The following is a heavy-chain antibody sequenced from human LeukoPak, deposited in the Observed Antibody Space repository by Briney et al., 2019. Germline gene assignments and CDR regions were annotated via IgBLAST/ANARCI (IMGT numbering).Heavy chain of an antibody. D-gene: IGHD3-10*01. CDR3: ARDLYYYGSGSYYDVFDV. V-gene: IGHV1-18*01. CDR1: GYTFSTNG. Sequence: ASVKVSCKASGYTFSTNGISWVRQAPGQGLEWMGWISAYKGNTYYAQKLQGRVTMTTDTSTSTAYMELRSLRSDDTAIYYCARDLYYYGSGSYYDVFDVWGQGTMVTVSS. CDR2: ISAYKGNT. J-gene: IGHJ3*01.